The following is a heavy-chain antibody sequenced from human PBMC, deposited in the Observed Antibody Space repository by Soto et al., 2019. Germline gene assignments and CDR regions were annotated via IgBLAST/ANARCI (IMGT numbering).Heavy chain of an antibody. CDR3: ASGDGMDV. CDR1: GGSISSSSYY. V-gene: IGHV4-39*01. J-gene: IGHJ6*02. CDR2: IYYSGST. D-gene: IGHD3-16*01. Sequence: PSGTLSLTCTVSGGSISSSSYYWGWIRQPPGKGLEWIGSIYYSGSTYYNPSLKSRVTISVDTSKNQFSLKLSSVTAADTAVYYCASGDGMDVWGQGTTVTVS.